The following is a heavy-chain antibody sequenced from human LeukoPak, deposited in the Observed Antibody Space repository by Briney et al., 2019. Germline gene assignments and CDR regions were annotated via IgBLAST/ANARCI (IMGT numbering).Heavy chain of an antibody. D-gene: IGHD1-26*01. Sequence: GGSLRLSCAGSGFSFSSYGMHWVRQAPGKGLEWVSSITSTGTYTFYADSVKGRFTISRDNAKNSLYLQMNSLRAEDTAIYYCARDPYSGSYGDSYYYYMDVWGKGTTVTISS. CDR1: GFSFSSYG. CDR2: ITSTGTYT. J-gene: IGHJ6*03. CDR3: ARDPYSGSYGDSYYYYMDV. V-gene: IGHV3-21*01.